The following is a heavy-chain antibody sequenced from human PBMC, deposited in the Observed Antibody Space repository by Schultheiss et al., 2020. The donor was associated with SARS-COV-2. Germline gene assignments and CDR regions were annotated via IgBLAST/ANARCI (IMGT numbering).Heavy chain of an antibody. CDR2: INHSGST. CDR3: ARDRHIVVVPAATFDY. Sequence: SETLSLTCTVSGGSISSGYYWGWIRQPPGKGLEWIGEINHSGSTYYNPSLKSRVTISVDTSKNQFSLKLSSVTAADTAVYYCARDRHIVVVPAATFDYWGQGTLVTVSS. V-gene: IGHV4-38-2*02. J-gene: IGHJ4*02. CDR1: GGSISSGYY. D-gene: IGHD2-2*01.